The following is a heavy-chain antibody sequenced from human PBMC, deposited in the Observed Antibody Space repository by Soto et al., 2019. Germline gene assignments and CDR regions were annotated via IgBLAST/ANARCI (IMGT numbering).Heavy chain of an antibody. V-gene: IGHV3-30-3*01. CDR1: GFTFSSYA. CDR2: ISYDGSNK. J-gene: IGHJ6*02. CDR3: ARSGGEYYYGMDV. D-gene: IGHD3-16*01. Sequence: QVQLVESGGGVVQPGRSLRLSCAASGFTFSSYAMHWVRQAPGKGLEWVAVISYDGSNKYYADSVKGRFTISRDNSKNTLYLQMNSLRAEDTAVYYWARSGGEYYYGMDVWGQGTTVTVSS.